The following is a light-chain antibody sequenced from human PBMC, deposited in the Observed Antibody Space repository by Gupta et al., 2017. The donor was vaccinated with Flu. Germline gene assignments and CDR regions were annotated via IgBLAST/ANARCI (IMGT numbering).Light chain of an antibody. V-gene: IGLV3-21*02. J-gene: IGLJ1*01. CDR2: DDS. CDR1: NIGIKS. Sequence: SSVLPHPPSVSVAPRQTAMITSGGNNIGIKSVHWYQQKPGQDAVMVVYDDSGRPSEIPERFSGSNSGNKATLTISRVEDGDEADDYCQVWDSSTDHYVFGTGTTVTVL. CDR3: QVWDSSTDHYV.